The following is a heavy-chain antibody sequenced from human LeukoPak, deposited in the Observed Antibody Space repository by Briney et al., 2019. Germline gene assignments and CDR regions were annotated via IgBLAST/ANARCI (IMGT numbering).Heavy chain of an antibody. CDR2: ISGSGGST. J-gene: IGHJ4*02. V-gene: IGHV3-23*01. Sequence: GGSLRLSCAASGFNFANHAMSWVRQTPGKGLEWVSAISGSGGSTYYADSVKGRFTISRDNSKNTLYLQMNSLRAEDTAVYYCAKTKQQLVRKEKFDYWGQGTLVTVSS. D-gene: IGHD6-13*01. CDR1: GFNFANHA. CDR3: AKTKQQLVRKEKFDY.